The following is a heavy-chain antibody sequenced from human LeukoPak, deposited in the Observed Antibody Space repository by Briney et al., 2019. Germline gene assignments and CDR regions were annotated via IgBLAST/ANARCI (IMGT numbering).Heavy chain of an antibody. J-gene: IGHJ5*02. CDR1: GFTFRTYS. CDR3: ARGGLPSAIDWFDP. CDR2: ISTRSEYI. Sequence: GGSLRLSCAASGFTFRTYSMNWVHQTPGKGLEWVSSISTRSEYIYYADSVKGRFTISRDNAKNSLYLQMTSLRAEDTAVYYCARGGLPSAIDWFDPWGQGTLVTVSS. D-gene: IGHD2-2*02. V-gene: IGHV3-21*01.